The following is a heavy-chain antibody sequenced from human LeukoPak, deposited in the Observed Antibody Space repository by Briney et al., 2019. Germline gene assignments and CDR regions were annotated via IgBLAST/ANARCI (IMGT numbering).Heavy chain of an antibody. Sequence: GASVKVSCKASGYTFTGYYMHWVRQAPGQGLEWMGWINPNSGGTNYAQKFQGRVTMTRDTSISTAYMELSRLRSDDTAVYYCARVLSKGNYDPLNAFDIWGQGTMVTVSS. D-gene: IGHD1-7*01. V-gene: IGHV1-2*02. CDR3: ARVLSKGNYDPLNAFDI. CDR1: GYTFTGYY. J-gene: IGHJ3*02. CDR2: INPNSGGT.